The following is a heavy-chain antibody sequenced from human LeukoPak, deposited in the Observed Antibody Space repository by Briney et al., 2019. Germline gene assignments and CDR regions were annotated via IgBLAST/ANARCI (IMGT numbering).Heavy chain of an antibody. CDR2: ISWNSGSI. D-gene: IGHD3-3*01. CDR1: GFTFDDYA. J-gene: IGHJ4*02. V-gene: IGHV3-9*01. Sequence: PGRSLRLSCAASGFTFDDYAMHWVRQAPGKGREWVSGISWNSGSIGYADSVKGRFTISRDNAKNSLYLQMNSLRAVDTALYYCAKDGDFWSGYVTPYYFDYWGQGTLVTVSS. CDR3: AKDGDFWSGYVTPYYFDY.